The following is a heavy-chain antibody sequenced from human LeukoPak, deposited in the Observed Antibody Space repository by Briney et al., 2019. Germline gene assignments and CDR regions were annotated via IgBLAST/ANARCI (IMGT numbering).Heavy chain of an antibody. Sequence: SETLSLTCTVSGYSISSGYYWGWIRQPPGKGLEWIGSIYHSGSTYYNPSLKSRVTISVDSSKNQFSLRLSSVTAADTAVYYCARESLTWLQSRTSWFDPWGQGTLVTVSS. CDR2: IYHSGST. J-gene: IGHJ5*02. CDR3: ARESLTWLQSRTSWFDP. CDR1: GYSISSGYY. D-gene: IGHD5-24*01. V-gene: IGHV4-38-2*02.